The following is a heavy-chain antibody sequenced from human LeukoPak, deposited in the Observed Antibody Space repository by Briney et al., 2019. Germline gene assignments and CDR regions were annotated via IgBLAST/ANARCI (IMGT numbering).Heavy chain of an antibody. CDR1: GFTFSSYW. J-gene: IGHJ3*02. CDR2: INSDGSST. CDR3: ASNIHIAVAGGDAFDI. D-gene: IGHD6-19*01. Sequence: GGSLRLSCAASGFTFSSYWMHWVRQAPGKGLVWASRINSDGSSTSYADSVKGRFTISRDNAKNTLYLQMNSLRAEDTAVYYCASNIHIAVAGGDAFDIWGQGTMVTVSS. V-gene: IGHV3-74*01.